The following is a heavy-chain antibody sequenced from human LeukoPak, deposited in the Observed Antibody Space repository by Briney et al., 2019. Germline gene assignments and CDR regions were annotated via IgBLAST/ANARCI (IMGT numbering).Heavy chain of an antibody. J-gene: IGHJ4*02. Sequence: PGGSLRLSCAASEFTFSDYAMNWVRQAPGKGLEYVSGISGSGGSTYHADSVKGRFTISRDNPKNTLYLQMNSLRGEDTAVYYCAKGRSAAAGTGIGYFDYWGQGILVTVSS. D-gene: IGHD6-13*01. CDR2: ISGSGGST. CDR1: EFTFSDYA. CDR3: AKGRSAAAGTGIGYFDY. V-gene: IGHV3-23*01.